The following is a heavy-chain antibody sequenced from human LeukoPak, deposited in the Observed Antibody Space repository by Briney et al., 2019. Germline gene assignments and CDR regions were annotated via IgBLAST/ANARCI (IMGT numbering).Heavy chain of an antibody. CDR1: GYTFTSYD. V-gene: IGHV1-8*01. Sequence: GASVKVSCKASGYTFTSYDINWVRPATGQGLEWMGWMNPNSGNTGYAQKFQGRVTMTRNTSISTAYMELSSLRSEGTAVYYCARGRDFWSGYLFDPWGQGTLVTVPS. D-gene: IGHD3-3*01. J-gene: IGHJ5*02. CDR2: MNPNSGNT. CDR3: ARGRDFWSGYLFDP.